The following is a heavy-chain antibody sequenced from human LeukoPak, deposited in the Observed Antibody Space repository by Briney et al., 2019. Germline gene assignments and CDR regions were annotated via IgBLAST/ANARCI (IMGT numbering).Heavy chain of an antibody. Sequence: SVTVSCKASGGTFSSYAISWVRQAPGQGLEWMGGIIPIFGTANYAQKFQGRVTITADESTSTAYMELSSLRSEDTAVYYCARVGDYYDSSGYYHPYFDYWGQGTLVTVSS. CDR3: ARVGDYYDSSGYYHPYFDY. V-gene: IGHV1-69*13. D-gene: IGHD3-22*01. CDR1: GGTFSSYA. CDR2: IIPIFGTA. J-gene: IGHJ4*02.